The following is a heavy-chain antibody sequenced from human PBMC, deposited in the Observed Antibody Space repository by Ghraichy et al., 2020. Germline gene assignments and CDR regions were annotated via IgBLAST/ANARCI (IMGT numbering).Heavy chain of an antibody. CDR2: ISSSSSYI. CDR3: ARQAWPYSSGWYGGNWFDP. J-gene: IGHJ5*02. CDR1: GFTFSSYS. Sequence: GGSLRLSCAASGFTFSSYSMYWVRQAPGKGLEWVSSISSSSSYIYYADSVKGRFTISRDNAKNSLYLQMNSLRAEDTAVYYCARQAWPYSSGWYGGNWFDPWGQGTLVTVSS. V-gene: IGHV3-21*01. D-gene: IGHD6-19*01.